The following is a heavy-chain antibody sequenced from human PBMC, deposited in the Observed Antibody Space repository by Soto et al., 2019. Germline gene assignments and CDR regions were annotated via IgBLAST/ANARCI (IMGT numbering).Heavy chain of an antibody. D-gene: IGHD6-13*01. V-gene: IGHV1-18*01. J-gene: IGHJ6*02. CDR1: GYTFTSYG. CDR3: ARVQGSSWNNPKYYYYGMDV. CDR2: ISAYNGNT. Sequence: QGQLVQSGAEVKKPGASVKVSCKTSGYTFTSYGISWVRQAPGQGLAWMGWISAYNGNTNYAQKLQGRVTMTTDTSPSTAYMELRSLRSDDTAVYYCARVQGSSWNNPKYYYYGMDVWGQGTTVTVSS.